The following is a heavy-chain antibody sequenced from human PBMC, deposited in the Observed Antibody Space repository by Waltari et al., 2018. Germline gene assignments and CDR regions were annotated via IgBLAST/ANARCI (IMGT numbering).Heavy chain of an antibody. J-gene: IGHJ4*02. Sequence: EVQLVESGGGLVQPGGSLRLSCAASGFSSSSYCMSWVRQAPGKGLEWMANIKQDGSEKYYVDSVKGRFTISRDNAKNSLYLQMNSLRAEDTAVYYCARDEYSYGDYWGQGTLVTVSS. D-gene: IGHD5-18*01. CDR3: ARDEYSYGDY. V-gene: IGHV3-7*01. CDR2: IKQDGSEK. CDR1: GFSSSSYC.